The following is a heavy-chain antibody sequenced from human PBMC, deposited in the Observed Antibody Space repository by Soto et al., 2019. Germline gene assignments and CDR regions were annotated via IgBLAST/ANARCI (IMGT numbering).Heavy chain of an antibody. CDR3: TRRGTARWDSEIGY. Sequence: EVQLVESGGGLVQSGGSLKLSCAASGFTFSGSSMHWVRQASGTGLEWVGRIRSKVNSYATAYAASVEGRFIISRDDSKTTTYLQMNSLKTEDTAVYDCTRRGTARWDSEIGYWGQGTLVTVSS. D-gene: IGHD5-18*01. CDR2: IRSKVNSYAT. J-gene: IGHJ4*02. CDR1: GFTFSGSS. V-gene: IGHV3-73*02.